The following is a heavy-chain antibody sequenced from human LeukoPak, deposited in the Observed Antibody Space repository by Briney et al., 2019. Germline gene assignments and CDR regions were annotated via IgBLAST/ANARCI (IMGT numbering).Heavy chain of an antibody. CDR3: ARENSGSYREFDY. D-gene: IGHD1-26*01. CDR2: IYTSGST. J-gene: IGHJ4*02. V-gene: IGHV4-4*07. Sequence: SETLSLTCTVSGGSISSYYWSWIRQPAGKGLGWIGRIYTSGSTNYNASLKSRVSMSVDTSKNQFSLKLSSVTAADTAVFYCARENSGSYREFDYWGQGALVTVSS. CDR1: GGSISSYY.